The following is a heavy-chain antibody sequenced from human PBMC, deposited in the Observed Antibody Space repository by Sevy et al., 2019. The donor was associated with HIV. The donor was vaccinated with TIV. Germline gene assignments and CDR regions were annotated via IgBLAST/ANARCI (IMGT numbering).Heavy chain of an antibody. CDR1: GFTFSSYS. Sequence: WGSLRLSCAASGFTFSSYSMNWVRQAPGKGLEWVSSISDTGSYIYHADSVKGRFTISRDNTKNTLYLQMNSLRAEDTAVYYCARWDADRRWYFDYWGQGTLVTVSS. V-gene: IGHV3-21*01. CDR3: ARWDADRRWYFDY. J-gene: IGHJ4*02. D-gene: IGHD1-26*01. CDR2: ISDTGSYI.